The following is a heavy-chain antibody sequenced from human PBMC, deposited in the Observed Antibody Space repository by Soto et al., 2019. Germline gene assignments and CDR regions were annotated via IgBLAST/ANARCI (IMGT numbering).Heavy chain of an antibody. CDR2: ISYDGRDK. Sequence: PGGSLILSCAAAGFTFDDYTMHWVRQAPGKGLEWVAVISYDGRDKYYADSVKGRSTIFRDNSKNTLYLQVNSLRAEDTAVYYCAKDKGYCNGGSCYSSDHWGQGTLVTVSS. J-gene: IGHJ5*02. CDR3: AKDKGYCNGGSCYSSDH. V-gene: IGHV3-30*18. CDR1: GFTFDDYT. D-gene: IGHD2-15*01.